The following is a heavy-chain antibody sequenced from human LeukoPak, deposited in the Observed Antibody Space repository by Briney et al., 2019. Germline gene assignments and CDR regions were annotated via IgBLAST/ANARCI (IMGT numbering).Heavy chain of an antibody. CDR2: INTNGAST. CDR1: GFTFKSYA. V-gene: IGHV3-64*05. CDR3: VKGLDYSSSQMDS. D-gene: IGHD6-6*01. J-gene: IGHJ4*02. Sequence: GGSLRLSCSASGFTFKSYAMHWVRQAPGKGLEYVSSINTNGASTYYADSVKGRFTISRDNSRNTVYVQMNSLTPEDTAVYYCVKGLDYSSSQMDSWAQGTLVTVSS.